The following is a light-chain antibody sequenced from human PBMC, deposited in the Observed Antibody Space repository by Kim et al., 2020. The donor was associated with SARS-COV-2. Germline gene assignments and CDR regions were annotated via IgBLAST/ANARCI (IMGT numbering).Light chain of an antibody. Sequence: ASVGDRATHSERASQGNSGWLAWYQQKPGKAPKRLIYAASRLQSGVPSRFSGSGCGTDCTLTISSLQPEDFATYYCQQANSFPYTFGKGTKRE. CDR3: QQANSFPYT. CDR1: QGNSGW. J-gene: IGKJ2*01. CDR2: AAS. V-gene: IGKV1-12*01.